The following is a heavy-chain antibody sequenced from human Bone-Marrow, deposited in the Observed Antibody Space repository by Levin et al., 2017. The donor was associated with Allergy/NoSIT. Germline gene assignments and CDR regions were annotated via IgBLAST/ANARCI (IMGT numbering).Heavy chain of an antibody. J-gene: IGHJ4*02. CDR1: GFTFDNYW. D-gene: IGHD3-16*01. CDR2: IKNDGSET. CDR3: ATAVRRFPFDY. V-gene: IGHV3-7*01. Sequence: GGSLRLSCAVFGFTFDNYWMRWVRQTPGKGLESVANIKNDGSETYYVDSVKGRFTISRDNAKNSLHLQMNSLRAEDTAVYYCATAVRRFPFDYWGQGTLVTVSS.